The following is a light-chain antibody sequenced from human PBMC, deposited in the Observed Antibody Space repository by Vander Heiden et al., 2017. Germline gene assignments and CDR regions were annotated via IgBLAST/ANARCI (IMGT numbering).Light chain of an antibody. CDR3: QTWDTGIGI. CDR2: VNSDGSH. V-gene: IGLV4-69*01. CDR1: SGHSNYA. Sequence: QLVVTQSPSASASLGASVKLTCILSSGHSNYAIAWHQQQPEKGPRYLMQVNSDGSHRKGDGIPDRFSGSSSVAERYLTISTLQSEDEADYYCQTWDTGIGIIGGGTKLTVL. J-gene: IGLJ2*01.